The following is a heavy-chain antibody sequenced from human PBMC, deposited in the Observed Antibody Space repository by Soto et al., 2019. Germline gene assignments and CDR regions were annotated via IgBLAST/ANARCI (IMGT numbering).Heavy chain of an antibody. D-gene: IGHD6-19*01. V-gene: IGHV1-3*01. CDR2: INAGDGNT. CDR1: GYTFTNYG. J-gene: IGHJ4*02. Sequence: ASVKVSCKASGYTFTNYGVHWVRQAPGQSLEWMGWINAGDGNTKYSRNFQGRVTIARATPASTAYMELSSLRSEDTAVYYCVRDGAVAGNTNFDFWCQGTLVTVSS. CDR3: VRDGAVAGNTNFDF.